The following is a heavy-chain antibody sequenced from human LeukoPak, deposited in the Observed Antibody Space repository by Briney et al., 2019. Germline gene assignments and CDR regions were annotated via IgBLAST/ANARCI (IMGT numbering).Heavy chain of an antibody. CDR3: TSTISGSYWDPFDY. V-gene: IGHV3-73*01. CDR1: GFTFSGSA. Sequence: GGSLRLSCAASGFTFSGSAMHWVRQASGKGLEWVGRIRSKANSYATAYAASVKGRFTISRDDSKNTAYLQMNSLKTEDTAVYYCTSTISGSYWDPFDYWGQGTLVTVSS. J-gene: IGHJ4*02. D-gene: IGHD1-26*01. CDR2: IRSKANSYAT.